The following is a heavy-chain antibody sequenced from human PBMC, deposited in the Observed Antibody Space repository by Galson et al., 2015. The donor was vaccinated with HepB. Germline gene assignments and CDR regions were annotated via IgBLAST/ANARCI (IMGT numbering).Heavy chain of an antibody. CDR2: TSSLGDIL. Sequence: SLRLSCAAYGFTFKIFTMHWVRQAPGKGLEWVATTSSLGDILYYADSVRGRFTISRDNSKNILSLQMHSLRAEDTAVYYCTRDAMGRGSGSYSAFDYWGQGTLVTVSS. J-gene: IGHJ4*02. V-gene: IGHV3-30-3*01. CDR1: GFTFKIFT. CDR3: TRDAMGRGSGSYSAFDY. D-gene: IGHD1-26*01.